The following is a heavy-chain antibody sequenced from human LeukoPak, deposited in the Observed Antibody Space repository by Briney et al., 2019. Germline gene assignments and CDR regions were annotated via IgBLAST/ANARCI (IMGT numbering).Heavy chain of an antibody. Sequence: GGSLRLSCAASGFTFSSYAMSWVRQAPGKGLEWVSAISGSGGSSYYADSVKGRFTISRDNSKNTLYLQMNSLRAEDTAVYYCAKDLRYSSGWYFDYWGQGTLVTVSS. CDR1: GFTFSSYA. D-gene: IGHD6-19*01. CDR2: ISGSGGSS. V-gene: IGHV3-23*01. CDR3: AKDLRYSSGWYFDY. J-gene: IGHJ4*02.